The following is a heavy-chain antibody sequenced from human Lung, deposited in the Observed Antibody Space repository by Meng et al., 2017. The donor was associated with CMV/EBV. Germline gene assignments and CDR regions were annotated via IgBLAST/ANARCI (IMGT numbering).Heavy chain of an antibody. Sequence: ASVKVSCKASDYSFTSYGITWVRQAPGQGLEWMGWINTYNGNTNYAQKFQGRVTMTTDTSTSTAYMELRSLRSDDRVVYYCARSIRIFQIDYWGQGTVGTVAS. V-gene: IGHV1-18*01. CDR1: DYSFTSYG. CDR3: ARSIRIFQIDY. CDR2: INTYNGNT. J-gene: IGHJ4*02. D-gene: IGHD3-9*01.